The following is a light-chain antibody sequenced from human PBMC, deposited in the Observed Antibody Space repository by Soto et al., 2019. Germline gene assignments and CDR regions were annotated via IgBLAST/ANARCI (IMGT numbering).Light chain of an antibody. Sequence: QSVLAKPASVSGSPGQAITISCTGTRSDVGGYNYVSWYQQHPGKAPKLMIYDVSNRPSGVSNRFSGSKSGNTASLTISGLQAEDEADYYCSSYTSSSSGEVFGTGTKVTVL. V-gene: IGLV2-14*01. CDR3: SSYTSSSSGEV. CDR2: DVS. CDR1: RSDVGGYNY. J-gene: IGLJ1*01.